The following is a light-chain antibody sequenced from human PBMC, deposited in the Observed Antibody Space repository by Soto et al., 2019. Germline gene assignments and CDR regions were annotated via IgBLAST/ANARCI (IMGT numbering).Light chain of an antibody. CDR2: DVS. J-gene: IGLJ1*01. V-gene: IGLV2-14*03. CDR1: SSDVGGYNY. CDR3: CSYTRNSTPSTSV. Sequence: QSALTQPASVSGSPGQSITISCTGTSSDVGGYNYVSWYQHHPGKAPKLMIYDVSNRPSGVSNRFSGSKSGNTASLIISGLQAEDEADYYCCSYTRNSTPSTSVFGTGLKVTGL.